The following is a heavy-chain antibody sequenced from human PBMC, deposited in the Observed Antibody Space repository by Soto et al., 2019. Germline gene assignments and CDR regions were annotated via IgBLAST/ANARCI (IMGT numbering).Heavy chain of an antibody. D-gene: IGHD2-8*01. J-gene: IGHJ4*02. CDR2: IYSGGST. Sequence: GGSLRLSCVASGFSFSNYGIHWVRQAPGKGLEWVSVIYSGGSTYYADSVKGRFTISRDDSRNTLYLQMNGLRAEDTALYYCAKKEMAKIGVPYYYDSWGQGILVTVSS. CDR1: GFSFSNYG. V-gene: IGHV3-NL1*01. CDR3: AKKEMAKIGVPYYYDS.